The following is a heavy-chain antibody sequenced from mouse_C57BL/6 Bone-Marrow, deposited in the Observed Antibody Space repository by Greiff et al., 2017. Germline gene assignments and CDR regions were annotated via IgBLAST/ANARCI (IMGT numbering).Heavy chain of an antibody. CDR1: GFTFSSYG. V-gene: IGHV5-6*01. J-gene: IGHJ4*01. Sequence: EVKLQESGGDLVKPGGSLKLSCAASGFTFSSYGMSWVRQTPDKRLEWVATISSGGSYTYYPDSVKGRFTISRDNAKNTLYLQMSSLKSEDTAMYYCASYDYDEGAMDYGGQGTSVTVSS. CDR3: ASYDYDEGAMDY. D-gene: IGHD2-4*01. CDR2: ISSGGSYT.